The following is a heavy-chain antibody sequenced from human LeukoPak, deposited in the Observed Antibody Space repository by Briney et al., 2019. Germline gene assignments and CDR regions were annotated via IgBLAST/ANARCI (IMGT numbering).Heavy chain of an antibody. V-gene: IGHV3-33*01. CDR3: ARDLCSTTSCFDY. Sequence: PGGSLRLSCVTSGFIFSSYGIHWVRQVPGKGLEWVAWHFASNKYYAESVRGRFTMSRDNSKSTLYLQMDSLRVEDTAVYYCARDLCSTTSCFDYWGQGTLVSVSS. D-gene: IGHD2-2*01. J-gene: IGHJ4*02. CDR2: WHFASNK. CDR1: GFIFSSYG.